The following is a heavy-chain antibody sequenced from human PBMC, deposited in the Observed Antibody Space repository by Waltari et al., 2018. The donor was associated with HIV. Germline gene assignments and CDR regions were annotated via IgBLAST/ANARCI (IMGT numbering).Heavy chain of an antibody. D-gene: IGHD1-26*01. CDR1: GFTFSTYE. Sequence: EVQVVESGGGLVQPGGSLRLSCAASGFTFSTYEMNGVRQAPRKGLEWVSYISSSGSTIYYADSVKGRFTISRDNAKNSLYLQMNSLRAEDTAVYFCARDGSSYYGLDYWGRGTLVTVSS. J-gene: IGHJ4*02. CDR3: ARDGSSYYGLDY. V-gene: IGHV3-48*03. CDR2: ISSSGSTI.